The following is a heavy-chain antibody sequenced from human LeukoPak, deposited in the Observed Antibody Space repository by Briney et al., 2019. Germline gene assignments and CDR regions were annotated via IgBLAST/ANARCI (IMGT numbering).Heavy chain of an antibody. Sequence: GGSLRLSCAASGFTVSSNYMSWVRQAPGKGREWVSAISGSGGSTYYADSVKGRFTISRDNSKNTLYLQMNSLRAEDTAVYYCAKDSPKYYDILTGYYVYWGQGTLVTVSS. CDR3: AKDSPKYYDILTGYYVY. CDR1: GFTVSSNY. V-gene: IGHV3-23*01. D-gene: IGHD3-9*01. CDR2: ISGSGGST. J-gene: IGHJ4*02.